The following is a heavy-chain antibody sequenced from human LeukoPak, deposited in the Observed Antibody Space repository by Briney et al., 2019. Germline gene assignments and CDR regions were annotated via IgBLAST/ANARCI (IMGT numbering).Heavy chain of an antibody. CDR3: AKGGERFGSSWYGNVDY. CDR1: GFTFDDYT. V-gene: IGHV3-43*01. J-gene: IGHJ4*02. CDR2: ISWDGGST. Sequence: GGSLRLSCAASGFTFDDYTMHWVRQAPGKGLEWVSLISWDGGSTYYADSVKGRFTISRDNSKNSLYLQMNSLRTEDTALYYCAKGGERFGSSWYGNVDYWGQGTLVTVSS. D-gene: IGHD6-13*01.